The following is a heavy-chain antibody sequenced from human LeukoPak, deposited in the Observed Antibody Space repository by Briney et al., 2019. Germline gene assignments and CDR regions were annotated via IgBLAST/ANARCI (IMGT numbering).Heavy chain of an antibody. J-gene: IGHJ6*02. CDR2: MNPNSGNT. CDR1: GYTCTSYD. V-gene: IGHV1-8*01. D-gene: IGHD2-15*01. Sequence: ASVKVSCKASGYTCTSYDINWVRQATGQGLEWMGWMNPNSGNTGYAQKFQGRVTMTRNTSISTAYMELSSPRSEDTAVYYCARGRLPCSGGSCYSSRYYYGMDVWGQGTTVTVSS. CDR3: ARGRLPCSGGSCYSSRYYYGMDV.